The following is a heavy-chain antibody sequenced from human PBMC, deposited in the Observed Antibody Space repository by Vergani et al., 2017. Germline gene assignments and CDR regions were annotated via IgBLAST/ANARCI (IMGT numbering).Heavy chain of an antibody. D-gene: IGHD5-24*01. CDR1: GFTFSSYA. CDR2: ISYDGSNK. V-gene: IGHV3-30-3*01. CDR3: ARVSGGGLGVATIDDYYYGMDV. Sequence: QVQLVESGGGVVQPGRSLRLSCAASGFTFSSYAMHWVRQAPGKGLEWVAVISYDGSNKYYADSVKGRFTISRDNSKNSLYLQMNSLRAEDTAVYYCARVSGGGLGVATIDDYYYGMDVWGQGTTVTVSS. J-gene: IGHJ6*02.